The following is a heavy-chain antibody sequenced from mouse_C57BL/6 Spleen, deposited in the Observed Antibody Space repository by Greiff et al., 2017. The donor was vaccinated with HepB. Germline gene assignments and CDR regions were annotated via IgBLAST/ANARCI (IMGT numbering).Heavy chain of an antibody. Sequence: QVQLQQSGAELVMPGASVKLSCKASGYTFTSYWMHWVKQRPGQGLEWIGEIDPSDSYTNYNQKFKGKSTLTVDKSSSTAYMQLSSLTSEDSAVYYCARIHGSSHYFDYWGQGTTLTVSS. V-gene: IGHV1-69*01. D-gene: IGHD1-1*01. CDR1: GYTFTSYW. J-gene: IGHJ2*01. CDR3: ARIHGSSHYFDY. CDR2: IDPSDSYT.